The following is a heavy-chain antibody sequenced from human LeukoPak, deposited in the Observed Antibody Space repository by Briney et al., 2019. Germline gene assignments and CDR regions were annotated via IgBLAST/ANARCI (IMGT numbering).Heavy chain of an antibody. Sequence: PSETLSLTCTVSGGSISSGNYYWSWIRQPPGKGLEWIGYIYYSGSTNYNPSLKSRVTISVDTSKNQFSLKLSSVTAADTAVYYCARVPLRYFDWLGGYMDVWGKGTTVTISS. CDR2: IYYSGST. CDR1: GGSISSGNYY. J-gene: IGHJ6*03. V-gene: IGHV4-61*01. D-gene: IGHD3-9*01. CDR3: ARVPLRYFDWLGGYMDV.